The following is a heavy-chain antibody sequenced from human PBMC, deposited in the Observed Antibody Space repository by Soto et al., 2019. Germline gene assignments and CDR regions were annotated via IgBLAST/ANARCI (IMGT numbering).Heavy chain of an antibody. V-gene: IGHV3-7*03. Sequence: PGGSLRLSCAASGFTFRSYWMTWVRQAPGKGLEWVANINQDGSETYYADAVKGRFTISRDNAKSSLSVQMNSLRAEDTAVYYCAREYRLMWFGKRERGNNWFDPWGPGTRVTVSS. CDR3: AREYRLMWFGKRERGNNWFDP. CDR2: INQDGSET. J-gene: IGHJ5*02. D-gene: IGHD3-10*01. CDR1: GFTFRSYW.